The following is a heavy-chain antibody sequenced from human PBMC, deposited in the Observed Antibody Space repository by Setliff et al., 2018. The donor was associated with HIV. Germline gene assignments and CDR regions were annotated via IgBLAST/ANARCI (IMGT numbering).Heavy chain of an antibody. CDR2: IGTDGAV. CDR3: ARGHSGSYFPYFDY. V-gene: IGHV3-30*03. D-gene: IGHD1-26*01. J-gene: IGHJ4*02. Sequence: PGGSLRLSCAASGFTFSGHVTHWVRQAPGKGLEWVAGIGTDGAVHYADSVRGRFTISRDNAGTTVYLQMSGLRAEDTAVHYCARGHSGSYFPYFDYWGQGTLVTVSS. CDR1: GFTFSGHV.